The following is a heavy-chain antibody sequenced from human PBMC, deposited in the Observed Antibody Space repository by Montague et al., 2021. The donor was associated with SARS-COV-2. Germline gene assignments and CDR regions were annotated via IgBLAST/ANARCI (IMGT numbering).Heavy chain of an antibody. V-gene: IGHV6-1*01. CDR1: GDSVSSNSAT. CDR2: TYYRSMWKS. Sequence: CAISGDSVSSNSATWNWIRQSPSRGLEWLGRTYYRSMWKSDYARXXESRIAINPDTSKNQFSLQLSSVTPEDTALYYCVRGIEAAGSYDYWGQGTLVTVPS. CDR3: VRGIEAAGSYDY. D-gene: IGHD6-13*01. J-gene: IGHJ4*02.